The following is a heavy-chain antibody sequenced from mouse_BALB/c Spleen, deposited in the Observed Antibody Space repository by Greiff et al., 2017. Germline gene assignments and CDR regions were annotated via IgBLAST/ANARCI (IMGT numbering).Heavy chain of an antibody. CDR2: ISYSGST. CDR1: GYSITSDYA. Sequence: EVKLVESGPGLVKPSQSLSLTCTVTGYSITSDYAWNWIRQFPGNKLEWMGYISYSGSTSYNPSLKSRISITRDTSKNQFFLQLNSVTTEDTATYYCARAYRSYAMDYWGQGTSVTVSS. CDR3: ARAYRSYAMDY. J-gene: IGHJ4*01. D-gene: IGHD2-14*01. V-gene: IGHV3-2*02.